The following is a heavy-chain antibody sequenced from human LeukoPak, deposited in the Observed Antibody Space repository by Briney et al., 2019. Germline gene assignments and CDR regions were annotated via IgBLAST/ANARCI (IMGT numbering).Heavy chain of an antibody. V-gene: IGHV3-30-3*01. Sequence: GSLRLSCAASGFTFSSYAMHWVRQAPGKGLEWVAVISYDGNNRDYADSVRGRFLISRDNSKNVMFLQMDRLRVEDTALYYCLRQISGWPFDYWGQGTRVTVSS. CDR1: GFTFSSYA. D-gene: IGHD6-19*01. CDR3: LRQISGWPFDY. J-gene: IGHJ4*02. CDR2: ISYDGNNR.